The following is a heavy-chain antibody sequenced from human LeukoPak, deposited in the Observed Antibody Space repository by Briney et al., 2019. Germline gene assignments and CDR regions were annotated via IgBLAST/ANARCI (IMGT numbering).Heavy chain of an antibody. CDR2: INSDGSIT. CDR3: ARDTSIFGVVIIFDY. CDR1: GFTFTTYW. V-gene: IGHV3-74*01. D-gene: IGHD3-3*01. Sequence: GGSLRLSCAGSGFTFTTYWMHWVRQAPGKGLVWVSHINSDGSITSYADSVKGRFTISRDNAKNTLYLQMNSLRAEDTAVYYCARDTSIFGVVIIFDYWGQGTLVTVSS. J-gene: IGHJ4*02.